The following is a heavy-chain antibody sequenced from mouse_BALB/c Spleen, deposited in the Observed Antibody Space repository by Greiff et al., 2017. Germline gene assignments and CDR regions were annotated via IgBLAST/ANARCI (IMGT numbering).Heavy chain of an antibody. CDR3: AANWAYFDY. J-gene: IGHJ2*01. CDR1: GFTFSSYT. CDR2: ISSGGSYT. D-gene: IGHD4-1*01. V-gene: IGHV5-6-4*01. Sequence: EVMLVESGGGLVKPGGSLKLSCAASGFTFSSYTMSWVRQTPEKRLEWVATISSGGSYTYYPDSVKGRFTISRDNAKNTLYLQMSSLKSEDTAMYYCAANWAYFDYWGQGTTLTVSS.